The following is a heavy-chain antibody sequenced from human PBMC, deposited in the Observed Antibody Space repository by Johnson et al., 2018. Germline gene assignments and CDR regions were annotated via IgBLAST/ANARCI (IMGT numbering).Heavy chain of an antibody. D-gene: IGHD6-19*01. CDR1: GFTFSTYE. V-gene: IGHV3-13*01. CDR3: ARRFPVTYNSAWYWNAFDI. J-gene: IGHJ3*02. CDR2: IGTAGDR. Sequence: VQLVESGGGLVQPGGYLRLSCAASGFTFSTYEMYWVRQATGKGLEWVALIGTAGDRYYADSVKGRFNSSRENAKNSQLLQMNSLRAGDSAVYYCARRFPVTYNSAWYWNAFDIWGQGTMVIVSS.